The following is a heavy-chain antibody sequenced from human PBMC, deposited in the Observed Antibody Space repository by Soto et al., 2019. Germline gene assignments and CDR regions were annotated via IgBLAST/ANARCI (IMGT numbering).Heavy chain of an antibody. CDR2: ISSSSSYI. Sequence: QVQLVESGGGLVKPGGSLRLSCAASGFTFSDYYMSWIRQAPGKGLEWVSYISSSSSYIYYADSVKGRFTISRDNAKNPLYLQMNSLRSEDTAVYYCARDHVDTAMAPLNWGQGTLVTVSS. D-gene: IGHD5-18*01. J-gene: IGHJ4*02. CDR3: ARDHVDTAMAPLN. CDR1: GFTFSDYY. V-gene: IGHV3-11*06.